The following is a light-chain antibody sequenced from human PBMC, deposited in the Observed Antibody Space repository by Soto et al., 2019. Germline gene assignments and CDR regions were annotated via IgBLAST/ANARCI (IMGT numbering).Light chain of an antibody. J-gene: IGKJ2*01. V-gene: IGKV3-11*01. CDR1: QSVSSY. CDR3: QQRSNWPLYT. Sequence: EIVLTQSPATLSLSPGERATLSCRASQSVSSYLAWYQQKPGQAPRLLIYDASNRATGIPARFSGSGSGTDFTHTISSLEPEDFAVYYCQQRSNWPLYTFGHGTKLEIK. CDR2: DAS.